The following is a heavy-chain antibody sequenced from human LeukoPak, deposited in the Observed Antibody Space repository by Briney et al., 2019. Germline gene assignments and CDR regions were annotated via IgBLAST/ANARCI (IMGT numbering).Heavy chain of an antibody. Sequence: GGSLRLSCAASGFTFSSYAMHWVRQAPGKGLEYVSAISSNGGSTYYANSVKGRFTISRDNSKNTLYLQMGSLRAEDMAVYYCARGYYGSGNDYWGQGTLVTVSS. J-gene: IGHJ4*02. CDR2: ISSNGGST. CDR1: GFTFSSYA. D-gene: IGHD3-10*01. V-gene: IGHV3-64*01. CDR3: ARGYYGSGNDY.